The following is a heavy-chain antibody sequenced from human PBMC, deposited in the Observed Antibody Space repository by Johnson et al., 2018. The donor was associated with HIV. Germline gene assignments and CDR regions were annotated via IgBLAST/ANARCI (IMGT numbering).Heavy chain of an antibody. Sequence: VQLVESGGGLVQPGGSLRLSCAASGFTFSSYDMHWVRQATGKGLEYVSGINSDGGTTEYVNSVKGRFTISRDNSKNTLYLQMGSLRIEDGAVYYCARTNWNDDAGGAIDIWGQGTTVTVSS. D-gene: IGHD1-1*01. J-gene: IGHJ3*02. CDR3: ARTNWNDDAGGAIDI. CDR2: INSDGGTT. CDR1: GFTFSSYD. V-gene: IGHV3-64*01.